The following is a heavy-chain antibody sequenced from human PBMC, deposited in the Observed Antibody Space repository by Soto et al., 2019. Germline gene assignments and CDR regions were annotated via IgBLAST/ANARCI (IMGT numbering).Heavy chain of an antibody. Sequence: GASVKVSCKASGGTFSSYAISWVRQAPGQGLEWMGGIIPIFGTANYAQKFQGRVTITADESTSTAYMELSSLRSEDTAVYYCARDSQGIVRGHDAFDIWGQGTMVTVSS. CDR1: GGTFSSYA. CDR2: IIPIFGTA. D-gene: IGHD2-8*01. V-gene: IGHV1-69*13. J-gene: IGHJ3*02. CDR3: ARDSQGIVRGHDAFDI.